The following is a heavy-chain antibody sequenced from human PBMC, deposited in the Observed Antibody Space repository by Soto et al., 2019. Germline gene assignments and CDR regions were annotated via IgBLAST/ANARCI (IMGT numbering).Heavy chain of an antibody. D-gene: IGHD4-17*01. CDR1: GITFSSYA. J-gene: IGHJ4*02. CDR3: AKGSTVTRAGYFDY. Sequence: EVQLLESGGGLVQPGGSLRLSCAASGITFSSYAMNWVRQAPGKGLEWVSAISGSGGGTYYADSVKGRFTISRDNSKNTLYLQMNSLRAEDTAVYYCAKGSTVTRAGYFDYWGQGTLVTVSS. V-gene: IGHV3-23*01. CDR2: ISGSGGGT.